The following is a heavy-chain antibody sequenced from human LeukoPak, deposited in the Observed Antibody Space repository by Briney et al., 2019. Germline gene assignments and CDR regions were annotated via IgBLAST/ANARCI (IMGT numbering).Heavy chain of an antibody. D-gene: IGHD2-2*01. Sequence: GASVKVSCKASGYTFTSYYMHWVRQAPGQGLEWMGIINPSGGSTSYAQKFQGRVTMTRDTSTSTVYMELSSLRSEDTAVYYCARVVGGRYCSSTSCSTAAFDIWGQGTMVTVSS. CDR3: ARVVGGRYCSSTSCSTAAFDI. CDR1: GYTFTSYY. CDR2: INPSGGST. V-gene: IGHV1-46*01. J-gene: IGHJ3*02.